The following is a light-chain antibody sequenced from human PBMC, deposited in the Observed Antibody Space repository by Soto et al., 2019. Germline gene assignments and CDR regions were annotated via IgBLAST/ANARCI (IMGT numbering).Light chain of an antibody. Sequence: EVVLTQSPATLSLSPGDRATLSCRASQSVSTSLAWYQQKPGQAPRLLIYDASNRATGIPARFSGSGSGTDCTLTISSLEPEDFAVYYCQRRLFGGGTKVEI. J-gene: IGKJ4*01. CDR1: QSVSTS. CDR2: DAS. V-gene: IGKV3-11*01. CDR3: QRRL.